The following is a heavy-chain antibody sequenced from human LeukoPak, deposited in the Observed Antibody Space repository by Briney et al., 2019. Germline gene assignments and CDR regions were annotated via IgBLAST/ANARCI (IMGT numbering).Heavy chain of an antibody. CDR2: IYPGDSDT. CDR3: ARQDSSSWYNAY. CDR1: GYSFISYW. D-gene: IGHD6-13*01. Sequence: GESLKISCKGSGYSFISYWIAWVRQMPGKGLEWMGIIYPGDSDTRYSPSFQGQVTISADKSISTAYLQWSSLKASDTAIYYCARQDSSSWYNAYWGQGTPVTVSS. J-gene: IGHJ4*02. V-gene: IGHV5-51*01.